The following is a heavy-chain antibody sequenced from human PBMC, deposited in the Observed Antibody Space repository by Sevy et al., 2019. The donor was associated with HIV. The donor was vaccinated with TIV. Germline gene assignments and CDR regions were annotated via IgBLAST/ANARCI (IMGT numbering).Heavy chain of an antibody. J-gene: IGHJ4*02. V-gene: IGHV3-30*03. D-gene: IGHD2-8*01. CDR3: ARVAVEYCTNDCYHRFDH. CDR1: GFTFSKYW. CDR2: ISYDGNYK. Sequence: GGSLRLSCAASGFTFSKYWMSWVRQAPGKGLEWLTLISYDGNYKYYADSVKGRFTISRDNSNNILYLQMSSLRVEDTALYFCARVAVEYCTNDCYHRFDHWGLGTLVTVSS.